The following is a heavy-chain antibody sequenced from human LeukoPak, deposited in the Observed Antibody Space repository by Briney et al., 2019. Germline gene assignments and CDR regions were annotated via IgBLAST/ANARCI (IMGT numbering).Heavy chain of an antibody. V-gene: IGHV4-38-2*01. Sequence: SETLSLTCAVSGYSISSGYYWGWIRQPPGKGLEWIGSIYHSGSTHYNPSLKSRVTISVDTSKNQFSLKLSSVTAADTAVYYCARLYSSGWYIRYWGQGTLVTVSS. D-gene: IGHD6-19*01. CDR2: IYHSGST. CDR3: ARLYSSGWYIRY. CDR1: GYSISSGYY. J-gene: IGHJ4*02.